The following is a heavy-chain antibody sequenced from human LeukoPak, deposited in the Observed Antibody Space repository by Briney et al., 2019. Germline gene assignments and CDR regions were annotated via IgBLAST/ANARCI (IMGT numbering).Heavy chain of an antibody. J-gene: IGHJ3*02. CDR1: GFTFSSYA. D-gene: IGHD3-9*01. V-gene: IGHV3-30-3*01. Sequence: PGGSLRLSCAASGFTFSSYAMHWVRQAPGKGLEWVAVISYDGSNKCYADSVKGRFTISRDNSKNTLYLQMNSLRAEDTAVYYCARVHYFDWFADAFDIWGQGTMVTVSS. CDR3: ARVHYFDWFADAFDI. CDR2: ISYDGSNK.